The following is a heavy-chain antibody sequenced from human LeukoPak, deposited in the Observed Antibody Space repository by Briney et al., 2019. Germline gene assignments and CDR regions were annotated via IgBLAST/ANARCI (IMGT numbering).Heavy chain of an antibody. Sequence: GASVKVSCKVSGYTLTELSMHWVRQAPGQGLEWMGWINPNSGGTNYAQKFQGRVTMTRDTSISTAYMELSRLRSDDTAVYYCARIIVVVPAANNWFDPWGQGTLVTSPQ. J-gene: IGHJ5*02. V-gene: IGHV1-2*02. D-gene: IGHD2-2*01. CDR3: ARIIVVVPAANNWFDP. CDR1: GYTLTELS. CDR2: INPNSGGT.